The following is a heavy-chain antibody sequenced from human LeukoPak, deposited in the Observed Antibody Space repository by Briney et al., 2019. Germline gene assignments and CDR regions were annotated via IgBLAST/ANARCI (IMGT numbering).Heavy chain of an antibody. CDR1: GYTFTNYY. D-gene: IGHD3-10*01. J-gene: IGHJ4*02. CDR3: AGHNSASITIKH. Sequence: GASVKVSCKASGYTFTNYYVHWVRQAPGQGLEWMGIINPSGGTTRYAQKFQGRVTMIRDTSTTTVCMELSSLRSDDTGVYYGAGHNSASITIKHWGQGTPVTVSS. CDR2: INPSGGTT. V-gene: IGHV1-46*01.